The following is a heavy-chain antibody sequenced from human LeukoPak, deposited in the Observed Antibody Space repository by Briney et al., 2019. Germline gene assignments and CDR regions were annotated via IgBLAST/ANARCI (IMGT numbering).Heavy chain of an antibody. J-gene: IGHJ6*02. Sequence: GGSLRLSCAASGFTFSSYAMHWVRQAPGKGLEWVAVISYDGSNKYYADSVKGRLTISRDNSKSTLYLQMNSLRAEDTAVYYCAREGGYCSSTSCPRGSYYYYGMDVWGQGTTVTVSS. D-gene: IGHD2-2*03. V-gene: IGHV3-30-3*01. CDR3: AREGGYCSSTSCPRGSYYYYGMDV. CDR2: ISYDGSNK. CDR1: GFTFSSYA.